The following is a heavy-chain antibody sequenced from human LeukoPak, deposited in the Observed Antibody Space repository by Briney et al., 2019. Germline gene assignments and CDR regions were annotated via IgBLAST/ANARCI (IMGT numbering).Heavy chain of an antibody. J-gene: IGHJ4*02. D-gene: IGHD1-26*01. CDR3: ARRIVGATSTHLDY. V-gene: IGHV4-39*01. Sequence: PSETLSLTCTVSGDSISSYSSYWGWIRQPPGKGLEWIGSIFFSGSTYYDPSPRSRVTISVDTSKNQFSLKLTSVSAADTAVYYCARRIVGATSTHLDYWGQGTLVTVSS. CDR2: IFFSGST. CDR1: GDSISSYSSY.